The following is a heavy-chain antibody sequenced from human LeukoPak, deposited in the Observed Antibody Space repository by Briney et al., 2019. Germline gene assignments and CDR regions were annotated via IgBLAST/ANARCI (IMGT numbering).Heavy chain of an antibody. CDR2: ISDSGGST. CDR3: AKGGGGGGSYFDY. Sequence: GGSLRLSCAASGFTFSSYAMSWVRQVPGKGLEWVSVISDSGGSTHYADSVKGRFTISRDNSKNTLYLQMNSLRAEDTAIYYCAKGGGGGGSYFDYWGQGTLDTVSS. CDR1: GFTFSSYA. J-gene: IGHJ4*02. D-gene: IGHD3-10*01. V-gene: IGHV3-23*01.